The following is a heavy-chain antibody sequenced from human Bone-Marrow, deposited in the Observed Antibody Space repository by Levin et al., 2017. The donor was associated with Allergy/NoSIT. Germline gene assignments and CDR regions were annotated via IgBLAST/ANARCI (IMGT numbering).Heavy chain of an antibody. V-gene: IGHV4-30-4*01. CDR1: GGSISNGPYY. CDR3: ARVVNSGYDFRGFFDD. CDR2: IFHSGTT. D-gene: IGHD5-12*01. Sequence: PSETLSLTCTVSGGSISNGPYYWSWIRQTPGKSLEWIGYIFHSGTTNYNPSLNNRAVISIDTSKNHFSLRLSSVTATDTAVYYCARVVNSGYDFRGFFDDWGQGTLVIVSS. J-gene: IGHJ4*02.